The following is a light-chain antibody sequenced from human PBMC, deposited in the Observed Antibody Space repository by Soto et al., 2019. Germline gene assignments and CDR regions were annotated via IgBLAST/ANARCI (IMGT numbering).Light chain of an antibody. J-gene: IGKJ4*01. CDR2: DAY. CDR1: QSISSN. V-gene: IGKV3-15*01. CDR3: QQSNNWPPLT. Sequence: EIVMTRSRATLSVSPGEGATLSCRASQSISSNLAWYQQKPGQAPRLVIFDAYTRATGVPARFSGSGSETDFSLTISSLQIEDFALYYCQQSNNWPPLTCGGGTKVDIK.